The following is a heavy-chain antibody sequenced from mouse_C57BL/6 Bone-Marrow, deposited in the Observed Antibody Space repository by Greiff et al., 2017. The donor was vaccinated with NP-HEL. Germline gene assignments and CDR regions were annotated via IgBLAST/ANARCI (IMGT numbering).Heavy chain of an antibody. V-gene: IGHV1-80*01. CDR2: IYPGDGDT. Sequence: QVQLQQSGAELVKPGASVKISCKASGYAFSSYWMNWVKQRPGKGLEWIGQIYPGDGDTNYNGKFKGKATLTADKSSSTAYMQLSSLTSEDSAVYFCARRGVWAFMDYWGQGTSVTVSS. CDR1: GYAFSSYW. CDR3: ARRGVWAFMDY. J-gene: IGHJ4*01.